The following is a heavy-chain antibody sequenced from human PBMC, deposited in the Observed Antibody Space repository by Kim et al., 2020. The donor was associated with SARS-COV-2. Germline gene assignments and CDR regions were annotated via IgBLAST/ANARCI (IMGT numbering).Heavy chain of an antibody. D-gene: IGHD2-2*02. J-gene: IGHJ4*02. CDR1: DGSISSRGYY. Sequence: SETLSLTCTVSDGSISSRGYYWGWIRQPPGKGLEWIGSVYYTGNTYYTPSLKSRLTISVDTSKNQFSLKLNSVTAAETAVYYCARHFRGTSMQFLGLYQFDYGGQGILVTVSS. CDR2: VYYTGNT. CDR3: ARHFRGTSMQFLGLYQFDY. V-gene: IGHV4-39*01.